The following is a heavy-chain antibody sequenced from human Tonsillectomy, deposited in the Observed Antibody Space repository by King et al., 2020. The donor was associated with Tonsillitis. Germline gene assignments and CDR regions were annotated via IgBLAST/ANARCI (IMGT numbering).Heavy chain of an antibody. CDR2: MFSNDEK. CDR1: GFSLSNARMG. CDR3: SRMRILTCYNDY. Sequence: QFTLKESGPVLVKPTETLTLTCIVSGFSLSNARMGVSWIRQPPGKALEWLAHMFSNDEKSYSTSLKSSLTISKDTSKSQVVLTMTNMDPVDTATYYCSRMRILTCYNDYWGQGILVPVSS. V-gene: IGHV2-26*01. J-gene: IGHJ4*02. D-gene: IGHD3-9*01.